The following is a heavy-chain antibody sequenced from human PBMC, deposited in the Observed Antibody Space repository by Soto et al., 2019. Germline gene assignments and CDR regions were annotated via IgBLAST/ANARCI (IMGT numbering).Heavy chain of an antibody. CDR2: ISAYNGNT. V-gene: IGHV1-18*04. CDR1: GYTFTSYG. CDR3: ARDFRGRGYDFWSGYYRQNDDYYYGMDV. J-gene: IGHJ6*02. Sequence: ASVKVSCKASGYTFTSYGISWVRQAPGQGLEWMGWISAYNGNTNYAQKLQGRVTMTTDTSTSTAYMELRSLRSDDTAVYYCARDFRGRGYDFWSGYYRQNDDYYYGMDVCGQGPTVTVYS. D-gene: IGHD3-3*01.